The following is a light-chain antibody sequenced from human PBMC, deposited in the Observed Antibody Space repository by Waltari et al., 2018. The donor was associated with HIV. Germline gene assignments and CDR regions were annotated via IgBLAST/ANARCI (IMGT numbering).Light chain of an antibody. J-gene: IGKJ1*01. V-gene: IGKV1-5*03. CDR3: QQYKTISRT. Sequence: DIQMTQSPSTLSASLGDRVIITCRASQPVKSWLAWYQQKPGQAPTLLISEASTLASGVPLRFSGSESGSQYTLTINSRQPEDFATYYCQQYKTISRTFGQGTKV. CDR2: EAS. CDR1: QPVKSW.